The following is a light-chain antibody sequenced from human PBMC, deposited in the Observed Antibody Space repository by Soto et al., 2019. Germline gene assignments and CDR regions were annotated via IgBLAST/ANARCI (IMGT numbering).Light chain of an antibody. CDR3: LQDYNYPRT. Sequence: IQMTQSPSTLSASIGYRFTITCRSSEIIRTWLSWYQQKPGKAPTLLIYAASSLQSGVPSRFSGSGSGTDFTLTISSLQPEDFATYYCLQDYNYPRTFGQGTKVDIK. CDR2: AAS. CDR1: EIIRTW. V-gene: IGKV1-6*01. J-gene: IGKJ1*01.